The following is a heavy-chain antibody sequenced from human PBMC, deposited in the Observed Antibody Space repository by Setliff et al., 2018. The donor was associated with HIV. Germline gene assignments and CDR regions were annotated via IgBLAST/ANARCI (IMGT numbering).Heavy chain of an antibody. CDR3: ARTKEWPDY. CDR2: VSYSGST. V-gene: IGHV4-59*11. J-gene: IGHJ4*02. CDR1: GASISSHY. D-gene: IGHD3-3*01. Sequence: SETLSLTCTVSGASISSHYWSWVRQPPGRGLEWIGYVSYSGSTSYNPSLNSRVTMSVDTSRDQFSLKLSPVTAADTAVYYCARTKEWPDYWGQGTLVTVSS.